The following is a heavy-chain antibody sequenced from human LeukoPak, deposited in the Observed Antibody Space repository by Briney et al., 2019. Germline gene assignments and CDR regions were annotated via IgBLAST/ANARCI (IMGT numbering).Heavy chain of an antibody. CDR3: ARDIAPRAAAGVDY. D-gene: IGHD6-13*01. CDR2: INSDGSTT. J-gene: IGHJ4*02. Sequence: GGSLRLSCAASGFTFSSYWMLWVRQAPGKGLVWVSRINSDGSTTIYADSVKGRFTISRDNAKNTLYLQMNSLRAEDTAVYYCARDIAPRAAAGVDYWGQGTLVTASS. CDR1: GFTFSSYW. V-gene: IGHV3-74*01.